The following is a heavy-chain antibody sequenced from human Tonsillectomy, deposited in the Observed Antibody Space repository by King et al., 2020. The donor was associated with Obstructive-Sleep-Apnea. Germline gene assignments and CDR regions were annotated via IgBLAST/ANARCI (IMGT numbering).Heavy chain of an antibody. CDR2: ISSGGDTI. J-gene: IGHJ6*02. V-gene: IGHV3-11*01. CDR3: AKGSGSLLYYYYGMDV. CDR1: GFTFSEYY. D-gene: IGHD3-10*01. Sequence: VQLVESGGGLVKPGGSLRLSCAASGFTFSEYYMSWIRQAPGKGLELVSYISSGGDTIYYGDSVKGRFTISRDDAKNSLYLQMNSLRAEDTAVYYCAKGSGSLLYYYYGMDVWGQGTTVTVSS.